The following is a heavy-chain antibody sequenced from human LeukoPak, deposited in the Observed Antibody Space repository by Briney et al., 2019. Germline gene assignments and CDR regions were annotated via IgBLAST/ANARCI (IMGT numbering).Heavy chain of an antibody. V-gene: IGHV4-59*01. Sequence: PSETLSLTCTVSGGSISSYYWSWIRQPPGKGLEWIGYIYYSGSTNYNPSLKSRVTISVDTSKNQFSLKLSSVSAADTAVYYCARDKVYYGMDVWGQGTTVTVSS. CDR1: GGSISSYY. J-gene: IGHJ6*02. CDR3: ARDKVYYGMDV. CDR2: IYYSGST.